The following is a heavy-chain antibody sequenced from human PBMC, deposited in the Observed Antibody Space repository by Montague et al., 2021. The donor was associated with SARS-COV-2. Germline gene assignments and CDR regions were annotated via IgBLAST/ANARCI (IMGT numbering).Heavy chain of an antibody. V-gene: IGHV3-21*01. CDR3: ARAHSGSYSVGGDAFDI. J-gene: IGHJ3*02. CDR2: ISTSSLYI. Sequence: SLRLSCAASGFTFNKYSMNWVRQAPGKGLEWVSSISTSSLYIYYTDSVKGRFTVARANAKNSLFLEVNSLRVEDTAVYYCARAHSGSYSVGGDAFDIWGQGTLVTVSS. D-gene: IGHD5/OR15-5a*01. CDR1: GFTFNKYS.